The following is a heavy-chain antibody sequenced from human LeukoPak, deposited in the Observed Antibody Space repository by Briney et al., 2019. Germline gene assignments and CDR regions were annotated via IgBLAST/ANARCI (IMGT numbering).Heavy chain of an antibody. D-gene: IGHD4-23*01. J-gene: IGHJ4*02. CDR1: GGSFSGYY. V-gene: IGHV4-34*01. Sequence: PSETLSLTCAVYGGSFSGYYWSWIRQPPGKGLEWIGEINHSGSTNYNPSLKSRVTISVDTSKNQFSLKLSSVTAADTAVYYCARVGNDYGGNPGDYWGQGTLVTVSS. CDR3: ARVGNDYGGNPGDY. CDR2: INHSGST.